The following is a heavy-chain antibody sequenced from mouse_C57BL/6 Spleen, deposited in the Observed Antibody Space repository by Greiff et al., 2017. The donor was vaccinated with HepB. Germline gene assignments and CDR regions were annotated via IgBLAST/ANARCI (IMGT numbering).Heavy chain of an antibody. CDR1: GYTFTDYA. V-gene: IGHV1-67*01. CDR3: AREHGPYDFDY. D-gene: IGHD1-1*01. J-gene: IGHJ2*01. CDR2: ISTYYGDA. Sequence: QVQLKQSGPELVRPGVSVKLSCTGSGYTFTDYAMHWVNQSHARSLEWIGVISTYYGDASYNQTFKDKATMTVDTSSSTAYMELARLTSEDSAVYYCAREHGPYDFDYWGQGTTLTVSS.